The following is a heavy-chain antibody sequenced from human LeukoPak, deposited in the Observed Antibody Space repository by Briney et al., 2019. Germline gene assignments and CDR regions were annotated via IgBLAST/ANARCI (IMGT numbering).Heavy chain of an antibody. CDR2: ISSSGSTI. CDR3: ARLEYYYVSGNYYKLFDY. V-gene: IGHV3-48*02. CDR1: GFTFSSYN. D-gene: IGHD3-10*01. J-gene: IGHJ4*02. Sequence: GSLRLSCAASGFTFSSYNMNWVRQAPGKGLEWVSDISSSGSTIYFADSVKGRFTISRDNAKNSLYLQMNSLRDEDTAVYYCARLEYYYVSGNYYKLFDYWGQGTLVTVSS.